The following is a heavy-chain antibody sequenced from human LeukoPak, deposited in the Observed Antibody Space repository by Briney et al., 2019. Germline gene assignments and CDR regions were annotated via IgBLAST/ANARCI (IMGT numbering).Heavy chain of an antibody. J-gene: IGHJ4*02. CDR3: AKDLDIVATITGN. D-gene: IGHD5-12*01. V-gene: IGHV3-30*02. CDR2: IRYDGSNK. Sequence: GGSLRLSCAASGFTFSSYGMHWLRQAPGKGLEWVAFIRYDGSNKYYGDSVRGRFTISRDNSKNTLYLQMNSLRAEDTAVYYCAKDLDIVATITGNWGQGTLVTVSS. CDR1: GFTFSSYG.